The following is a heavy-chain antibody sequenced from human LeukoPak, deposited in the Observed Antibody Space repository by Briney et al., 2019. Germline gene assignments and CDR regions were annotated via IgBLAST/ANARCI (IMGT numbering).Heavy chain of an antibody. CDR3: ARERPPNIVVSVMDNKYYHDMDV. Sequence: ASVKVSCKASGYTFSSYGISWVRQAPGQGLEWMGWISPYNGNTEYGQKVQGRVTMATDRPTTTASMELRSLRSDDTAMYYCARERPPNIVVSVMDNKYYHDMDVGGKGTTVTVSS. D-gene: IGHD2-15*01. CDR2: ISPYNGNT. V-gene: IGHV1-18*01. J-gene: IGHJ6*03. CDR1: GYTFSSYG.